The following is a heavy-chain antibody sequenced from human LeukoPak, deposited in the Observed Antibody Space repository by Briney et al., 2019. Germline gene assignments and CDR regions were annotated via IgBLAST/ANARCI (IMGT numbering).Heavy chain of an antibody. CDR2: ISGSGSST. J-gene: IGHJ5*02. D-gene: IGHD6-6*01. CDR3: AKDPLYSSSSHWFDP. Sequence: GGSLRLSCAVSGFTFNDYYMSWIRQAPGKGLEWVSGISGSGSSTHYADSVKGRFTISRDNSKNTLYLQMNSLRAEDTAVYYCAKDPLYSSSSHWFDPWGQGTLVTVSS. V-gene: IGHV3-23*01. CDR1: GFTFNDYY.